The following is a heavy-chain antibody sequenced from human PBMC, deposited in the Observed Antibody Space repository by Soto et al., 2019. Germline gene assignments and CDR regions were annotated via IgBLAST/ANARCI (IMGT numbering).Heavy chain of an antibody. CDR3: VRDHSGLKDFDY. J-gene: IGHJ4*02. D-gene: IGHD1-1*01. V-gene: IGHV3-23*01. Sequence: GGSLRLSCAASGFTFSSYAMSWVRQAPGKGLEWVSAISGSGGSTYYADSVKGRFTISRDNSKNTVSLEMTSLRAEDTAVYYCVRDHSGLKDFDYWGQGTLVTVSS. CDR1: GFTFSSYA. CDR2: ISGSGGST.